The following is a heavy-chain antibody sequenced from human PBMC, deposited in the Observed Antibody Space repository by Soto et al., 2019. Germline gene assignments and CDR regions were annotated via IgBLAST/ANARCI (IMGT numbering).Heavy chain of an antibody. J-gene: IGHJ4*02. CDR3: ARGRYGDY. Sequence: QVHLVQSGAEVKKPGASVKVPCKGSGYTFTSYDITWVRQAPGQGLEWMGWISAHNGNTDYAQKLQGRVTVTRDTSTSTAYMELRSLRSDDTAVYYCARGRYGDYWGQGALVTVSS. D-gene: IGHD1-1*01. CDR2: ISAHNGNT. V-gene: IGHV1-18*01. CDR1: GYTFTSYD.